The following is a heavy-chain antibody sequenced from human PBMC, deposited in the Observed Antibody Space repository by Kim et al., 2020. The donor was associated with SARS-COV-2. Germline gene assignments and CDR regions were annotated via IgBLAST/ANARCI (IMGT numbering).Heavy chain of an antibody. CDR1: ADTFITYY. Sequence: ASVTVSCMASADTFITYYMHWVRQAPGQGLEWMGIINPSSGTTTYAQKFQGRITMTRDTSTSTVYMGLSSLRFEDTAVYYCARGGDTVTTPVNFWGQGTLVTVSS. D-gene: IGHD4-17*01. CDR2: INPSSGTT. J-gene: IGHJ4*02. CDR3: ARGGDTVTTPVNF. V-gene: IGHV1-46*01.